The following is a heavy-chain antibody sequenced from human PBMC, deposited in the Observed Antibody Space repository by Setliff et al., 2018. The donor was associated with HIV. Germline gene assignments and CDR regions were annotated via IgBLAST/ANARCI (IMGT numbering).Heavy chain of an antibody. CDR3: ARDRIEVVVDGPHDVFDV. CDR1: GGSISSDDYY. J-gene: IGHJ3*01. V-gene: IGHV4-30-4*08. Sequence: SETLSLTCTVSGGSISSDDYYWNWIRQPPGKGLEWIGYITYSGSAYYNPSLKSRVTLSVDTSKNQFFLKLTSLSAAGTAVYYCARDRIEVVVDGPHDVFDVWGRGTTVTVSS. D-gene: IGHD2-15*01. CDR2: ITYSGSA.